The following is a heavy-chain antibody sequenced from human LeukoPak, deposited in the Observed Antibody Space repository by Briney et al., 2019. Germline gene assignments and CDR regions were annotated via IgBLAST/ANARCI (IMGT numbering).Heavy chain of an antibody. CDR2: IYPGDSDT. V-gene: IGHV5-51*01. CDR1: GYRFINYW. Sequence: GESLKISCKGFGYRFINYWIGWVRQMPGKGLEWMGIIYPGDSDTRYSPPFQGQVTISADKSISTAYLQWSSLKASDTAMYYCESLSSGSYYDYFDYWGQGTLVTVSS. D-gene: IGHD3-10*01. CDR3: ESLSSGSYYDYFDY. J-gene: IGHJ4*02.